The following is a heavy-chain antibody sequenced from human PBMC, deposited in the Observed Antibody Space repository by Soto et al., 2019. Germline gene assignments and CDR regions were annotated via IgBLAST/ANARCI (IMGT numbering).Heavy chain of an antibody. D-gene: IGHD3-22*01. CDR1: GFTFSSYW. Sequence: PGGSLRLSCAASGFTFSSYWMSWVRQAPGKGLEWVANIKQDGSQKWYVDSVKGRFTMSRDNAKNSLYLQMNSLRAEDTAVYYCARGDYYDTSGPFSDAFDIWGRGTMVTVSS. CDR3: ARGDYYDTSGPFSDAFDI. CDR2: IKQDGSQK. J-gene: IGHJ3*02. V-gene: IGHV3-7*04.